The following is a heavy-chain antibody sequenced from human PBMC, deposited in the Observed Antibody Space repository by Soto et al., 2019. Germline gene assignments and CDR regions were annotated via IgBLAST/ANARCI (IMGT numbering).Heavy chain of an antibody. J-gene: IGHJ2*01. CDR2: ISSNGGST. Sequence: EVQLVESGGGLVQPGGSLRLSCAASGFTFSSYAMHWVRQAPGKGLEYVSAISSNGGSTYYANSVKDRFTTSRDNSKNTLYLQMGSLRAEDMAVYYCARAGYDYGDPAFGYFDLWGRGTLVTVSS. CDR1: GFTFSSYA. CDR3: ARAGYDYGDPAFGYFDL. D-gene: IGHD4-17*01. V-gene: IGHV3-64*01.